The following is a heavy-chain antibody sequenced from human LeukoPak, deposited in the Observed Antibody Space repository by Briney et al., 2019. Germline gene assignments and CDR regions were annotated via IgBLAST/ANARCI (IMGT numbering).Heavy chain of an antibody. CDR3: ARSEGRGSDY. CDR2: IIPIFGTA. CDR1: GGTFSSYA. J-gene: IGHJ4*02. V-gene: IGHV1-69*13. Sequence: VASVKVSCKASGGTFSSYAISWVRQAPGQGLEWMGGIIPIFGTANYAQKFQGRVTITADESTSTAYMELSSLRSEDTAVYYCARSEGRGSDYWGQGTLVTVSS. D-gene: IGHD3-10*01.